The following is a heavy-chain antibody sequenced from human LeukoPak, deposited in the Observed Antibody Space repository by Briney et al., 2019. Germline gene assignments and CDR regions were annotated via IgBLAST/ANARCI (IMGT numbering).Heavy chain of an antibody. D-gene: IGHD3-22*01. CDR1: GFTVSSNY. CDR3: AREDYYDSSGSVY. J-gene: IGHJ4*02. Sequence: GGSLRLSCAASGFTVSSNYMGWVRQAPGKGLEWVSVIYSGGSTYYADSVKGRFTISRDNSKNTLYLQMNSLRAEDTAVYYCAREDYYDSSGSVYWGQGTLVTVSS. V-gene: IGHV3-53*01. CDR2: IYSGGST.